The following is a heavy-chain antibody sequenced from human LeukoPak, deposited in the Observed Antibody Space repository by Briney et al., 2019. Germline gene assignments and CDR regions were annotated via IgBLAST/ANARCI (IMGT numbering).Heavy chain of an antibody. CDR3: ARAGLYRKGFDY. CDR1: GGSISSSSYY. V-gene: IGHV4-39*07. J-gene: IGHJ4*02. CDR2: IYYSGST. Sequence: SETLSLTCTVSGGSISSSSYYWGWIRQPPGKGLEWIGSIYYSGSTYYNPSLKSRVTISVDTSKNQFSLKLSSVTAADTAVYYCARAGLYRKGFDYWGQGTLVTVSS. D-gene: IGHD1-14*01.